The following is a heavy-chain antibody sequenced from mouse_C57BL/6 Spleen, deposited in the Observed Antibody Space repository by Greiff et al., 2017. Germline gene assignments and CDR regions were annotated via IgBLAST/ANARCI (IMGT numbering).Heavy chain of an antibody. CDR1: GFNIKDDY. D-gene: IGHD2-5*01. Sequence: EVQLQQSGAELVRPGASVKLSCTASGFNIKDDYMHWVKQRPEQGLEWIGWIDPENGDTEYASKFQGKATITADTSSTTAYLQLSSLTSEDTAVYYCTTGSNYAWFAYWGQGTLVTVSA. J-gene: IGHJ3*01. CDR3: TTGSNYAWFAY. CDR2: IDPENGDT. V-gene: IGHV14-4*01.